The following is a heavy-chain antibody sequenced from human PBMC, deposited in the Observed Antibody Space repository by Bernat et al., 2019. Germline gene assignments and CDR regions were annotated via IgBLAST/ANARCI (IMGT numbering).Heavy chain of an antibody. CDR1: GFTFSSYA. D-gene: IGHD6-25*01. Sequence: EVQLLESGGGLVQPGGSLRLSCAASGFTFSSYAMSWVRQAPGKGLEWVSAISGSGGSTYYADSVKGRFTIPRDNSKNTLYLQMNSRRAEDPAVYYCAKAAGRADLATGYSSGWRLSRAGDVWGQGTTVSVSS. CDR3: AKAAGRADLATGYSSGWRLSRAGDV. V-gene: IGHV3-23*01. CDR2: ISGSGGST. J-gene: IGHJ6*02.